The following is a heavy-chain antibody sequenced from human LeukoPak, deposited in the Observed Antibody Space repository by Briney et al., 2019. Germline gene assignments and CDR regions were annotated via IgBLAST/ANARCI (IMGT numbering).Heavy chain of an antibody. V-gene: IGHV1-69*04. Sequence: GASVNVSCKASGGTFTSYAISWVRQAPGQGLEWMGRIIPILGIANYAQKFQGRVTMTRDTSISTAYMELSSLTSDDTAVYYCARIPHRIPHNWFDPWGQGTLVTVSS. CDR3: ARIPHRIPHNWFDP. CDR1: GGTFTSYA. J-gene: IGHJ5*02. CDR2: IIPILGIA. D-gene: IGHD1-14*01.